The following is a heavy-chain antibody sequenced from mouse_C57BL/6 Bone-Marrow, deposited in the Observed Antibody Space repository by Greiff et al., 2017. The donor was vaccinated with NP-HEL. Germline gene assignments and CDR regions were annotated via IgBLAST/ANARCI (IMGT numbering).Heavy chain of an antibody. Sequence: EVKLMESGGGLVQPGGSMKLSCAASGFTFSDAWLDWVRQSPEQGLEWVAEIRNKANNHATYSSASVHGRSTISRDDSKSSVYLQMNSLRAEATGIYYCTWDYDPFAYWGQGTLVTVSA. J-gene: IGHJ3*01. CDR3: TWDYDPFAY. CDR1: GFTFSDAW. CDR2: IRNKANNHAT. D-gene: IGHD2-4*01. V-gene: IGHV6-6*01.